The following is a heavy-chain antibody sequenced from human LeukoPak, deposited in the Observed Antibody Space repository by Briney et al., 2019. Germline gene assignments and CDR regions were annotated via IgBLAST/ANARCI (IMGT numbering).Heavy chain of an antibody. D-gene: IGHD6-6*01. CDR3: AKDLREYSSSPRNAFDI. J-gene: IGHJ3*02. CDR1: GFTFSSYA. V-gene: IGHV3-23*01. Sequence: PGGSLRLSCAASGFTFSSYAMSWVRQAPGKGLEWVSAISGSGGSTCYADSVKGRFTISRDNSKNTLYLQMNSLRAEDTAVYYCAKDLREYSSSPRNAFDIWGQGTMVTVSS. CDR2: ISGSGGST.